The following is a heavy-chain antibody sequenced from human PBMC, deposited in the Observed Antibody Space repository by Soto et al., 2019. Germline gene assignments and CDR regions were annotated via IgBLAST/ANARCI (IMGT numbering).Heavy chain of an antibody. CDR2: INPNSGGT. CDR1: GYTLTAYY. D-gene: IGHD5-12*01. Sequence: ASVKVACKASGYTLTAYYMHWVRQAPGQGLEWMGWINPNSGGTYHAQNFQGRVTMTRDTSTTTAYMELASLRSDDTAVYYCARGGGRGYNELDPWGHGTLVTVS. V-gene: IGHV1-2*02. CDR3: ARGGGRGYNELDP. J-gene: IGHJ5*02.